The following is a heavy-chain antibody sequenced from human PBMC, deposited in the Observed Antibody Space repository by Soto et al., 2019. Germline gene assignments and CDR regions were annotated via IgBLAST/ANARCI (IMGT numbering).Heavy chain of an antibody. J-gene: IGHJ4*02. D-gene: IGHD3-10*01. CDR1: GYTLTELS. Sequence: ASVKVSCKVSGYTLTELSMHWVRQAPGKGLEWMGCFDPEYGETIYAQKFQGRVTMTEDTSKDTAYLELSSVRSEDTAVYYCARESGSHEFGYWRQVTLVTFSS. CDR3: ARESGSHEFGY. CDR2: FDPEYGET. V-gene: IGHV1-24*01.